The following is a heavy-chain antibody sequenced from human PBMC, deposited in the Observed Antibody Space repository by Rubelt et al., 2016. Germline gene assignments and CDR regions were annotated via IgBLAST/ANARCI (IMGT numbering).Heavy chain of an antibody. CDR2: INPNVGTK. J-gene: IGHJ3*02. CDR1: GYTFISSS. Sequence: QVQLVQSGAAVQKPGASVKVSCKASGYTFISSSLPWLRQAPGQGLEWKGIINPNVGTKTYAQKFQGRVTMTRDKSTGTVHMELSRLRSEYTAVYYCAGWNYYESSGYLCAFDIWGQGTMVTVSS. CDR3: AGWNYYESSGYLCAFDI. D-gene: IGHD3-22*01. V-gene: IGHV1-46*01.